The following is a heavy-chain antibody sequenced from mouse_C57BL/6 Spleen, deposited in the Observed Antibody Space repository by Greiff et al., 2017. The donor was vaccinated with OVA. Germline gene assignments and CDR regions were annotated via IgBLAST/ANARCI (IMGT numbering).Heavy chain of an antibody. CDR2: ISGGGGNT. J-gene: IGHJ4*01. D-gene: IGHD2-5*01. CDR1: GFTFSSYT. Sequence: EVQVVESGGGLVKPGGSLKLSCAASGFTFSSYTMSWVRQTPEKRLEWVATISGGGGNTYYPDSVKGRFTISRDNAKNTLYLQMSSLRSEDTALYYCARHPHSNYDAMDYWGQGTSVTVSS. CDR3: ARHPHSNYDAMDY. V-gene: IGHV5-9*01.